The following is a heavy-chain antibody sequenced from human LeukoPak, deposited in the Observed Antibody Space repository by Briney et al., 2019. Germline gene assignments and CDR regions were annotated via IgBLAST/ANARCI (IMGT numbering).Heavy chain of an antibody. V-gene: IGHV4-39*07. D-gene: IGHD1-14*01. Sequence: PSETLSLTCTVSGGSISSSSYYWGWIRQPPGKGLEWIGSIYYSGSTYYNPSLKSRVTISVDTSKNQFSLKLSSVTAADTAVYYCASKNWNHVYYFDYWGQGTLVTVSS. J-gene: IGHJ4*02. CDR1: GGSISSSSYY. CDR3: ASKNWNHVYYFDY. CDR2: IYYSGST.